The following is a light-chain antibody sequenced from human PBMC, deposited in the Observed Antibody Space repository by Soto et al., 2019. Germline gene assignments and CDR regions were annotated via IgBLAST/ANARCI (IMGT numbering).Light chain of an antibody. CDR1: QGLRKY. V-gene: IGKV1-6*01. Sequence: AIQMTQSPSSLSASVGDRVTITSRASQGLRKYFVWYEQKPGKAPKLLIYAAFTLQSWVPSRFSGSGSDTDFILSINNLQPEDFATYHCLQEYNFHPTFGQETTVDLK. CDR3: LQEYNFHPT. CDR2: AAF. J-gene: IGKJ1*01.